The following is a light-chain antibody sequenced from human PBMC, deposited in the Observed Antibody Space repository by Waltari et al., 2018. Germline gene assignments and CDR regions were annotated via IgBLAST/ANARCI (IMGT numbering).Light chain of an antibody. V-gene: IGKV1-39*01. J-gene: IGKJ3*01. CDR2: AAS. CDR3: QQRFT. Sequence: DIQMTQSPSSLSASVGDRVTITCRATQSISSYLNWYQQKQGKAPELLIYAASNFQSGVPSRFSGSGSGTDFTLTISSLQPEDFATYYCQQRFTFGPGTKVDVK. CDR1: QSISSY.